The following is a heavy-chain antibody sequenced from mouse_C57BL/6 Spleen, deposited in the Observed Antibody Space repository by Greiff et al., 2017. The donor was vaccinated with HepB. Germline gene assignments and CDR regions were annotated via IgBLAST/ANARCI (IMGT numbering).Heavy chain of an antibody. D-gene: IGHD2-4*01. CDR3: ADLYDYDEGFLFAY. CDR1: GFSLSTFGMG. CDR2: IWWDDDK. Sequence: QVTLKVSGPGILQPSQTLSLTCSFSGFSLSTFGMGVGWIRQPSGKGLEWLAHIWWDDDKYYNPALKSRLTISKDTSKNQVFLKIANVDTADTATYYCADLYDYDEGFLFAYWGQGTLVTVSA. V-gene: IGHV8-8*01. J-gene: IGHJ3*01.